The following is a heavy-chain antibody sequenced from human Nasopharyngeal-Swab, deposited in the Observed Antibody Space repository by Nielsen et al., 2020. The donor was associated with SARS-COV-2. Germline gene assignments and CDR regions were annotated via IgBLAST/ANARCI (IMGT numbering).Heavy chain of an antibody. CDR2: IKQDGSEK. V-gene: IGHV3-7*01. CDR3: ARDFYGSGSYYNAYGMDV. Sequence: WIRQPPGKGLEWVANIKQDGSEKYYVDSVKGRFTIPRDNAKNSLYLQMNSLRAEDTAVYYCARDFYGSGSYYNAYGMDVWGQGTTVTVSS. D-gene: IGHD3-10*01. J-gene: IGHJ6*02.